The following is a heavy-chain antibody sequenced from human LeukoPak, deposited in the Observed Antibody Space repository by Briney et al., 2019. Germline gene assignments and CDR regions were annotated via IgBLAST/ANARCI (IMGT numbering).Heavy chain of an antibody. J-gene: IGHJ3*02. CDR3: AKTDGYNSGAFDI. CDR2: ISWNSGSI. V-gene: IGHV3-9*03. D-gene: IGHD5-24*01. CDR1: GFTFDDYA. Sequence: GRSLRPSCAASGFTFDDYAMHWVRQAPGKGLEWVSGISWNSGSIGYADSVKGRFTISRDNAKNSLYLQMNSLRAEDMALYYCAKTDGYNSGAFDIWGQGTMVTVSS.